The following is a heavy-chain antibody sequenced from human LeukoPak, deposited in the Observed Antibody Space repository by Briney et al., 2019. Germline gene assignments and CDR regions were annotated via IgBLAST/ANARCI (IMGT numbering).Heavy chain of an antibody. Sequence: ASVKVSCKASGYAFTGYYMHWVRQAPGQGLEWMGWINPNSGGTNYALKFQGRVTMTRDTSISTAYMELSRLRSDDTAVYYCARPMVRGVITPFGLGYWGQGTLVTVSS. CDR3: ARPMVRGVITPFGLGY. CDR1: GYAFTGYY. V-gene: IGHV1-2*02. D-gene: IGHD3-10*01. J-gene: IGHJ4*02. CDR2: INPNSGGT.